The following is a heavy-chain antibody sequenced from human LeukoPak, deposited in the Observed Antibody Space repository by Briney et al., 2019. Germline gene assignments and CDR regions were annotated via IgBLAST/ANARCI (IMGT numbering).Heavy chain of an antibody. D-gene: IGHD2-2*01. J-gene: IGHJ4*02. Sequence: GGSLRLSCAASGFTFSSYAMSWVRQAPGRGLEWVSGISGSGGSTYYADSVKGRFTISRDNSKYTLYLQVNSLRAGDTAIYYCAKKRVLVVPAADFDYWGQGTLVTVSS. CDR1: GFTFSSYA. CDR3: AKKRVLVVPAADFDY. CDR2: ISGSGGST. V-gene: IGHV3-23*01.